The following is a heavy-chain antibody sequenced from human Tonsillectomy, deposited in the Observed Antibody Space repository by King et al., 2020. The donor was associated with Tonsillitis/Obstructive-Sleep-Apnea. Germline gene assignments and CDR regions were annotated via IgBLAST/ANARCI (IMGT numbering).Heavy chain of an antibody. CDR3: ARGGSSSSLYYYYMDV. J-gene: IGHJ6*03. Sequence: VQLQQWGAGLLKPSETLSLTCAVYGGSFSDYYWTWIRQPPGKGLEWIGEITHSGITNYNPSLKSRVTISVDTSKNQFSLKLSCVTAADPAVYYCARGGSSSSLYYYYMDVWGKGTTVTVSS. CDR2: ITHSGIT. D-gene: IGHD6-13*01. V-gene: IGHV4-34*01. CDR1: GGSFSDYY.